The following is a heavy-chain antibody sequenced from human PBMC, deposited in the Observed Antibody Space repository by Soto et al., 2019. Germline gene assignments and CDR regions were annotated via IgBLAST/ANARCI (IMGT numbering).Heavy chain of an antibody. V-gene: IGHV3-64D*06. CDR1: GFTFSSYA. CDR3: VKDPHYDILTGYPMDV. CDR2: ISSNGGST. J-gene: IGHJ6*02. Sequence: GGSLRLSCSASGFTFSSYAMHWVRQAPGKRLEYVSAISSNGGSTYYADSVKGRFTISRDNSKNTLYLQMSSLRAEDTAVYYCVKDPHYDILTGYPMDVWGQGTTVTVSS. D-gene: IGHD3-9*01.